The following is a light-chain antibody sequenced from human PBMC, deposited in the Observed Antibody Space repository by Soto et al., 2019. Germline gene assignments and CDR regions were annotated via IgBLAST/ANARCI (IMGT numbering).Light chain of an antibody. CDR1: QSISSY. V-gene: IGKV1-39*01. CDR3: QQSYSTPYT. Sequence: DIQMTQSPSSLSASVGDRVTITCRASQSISSYLNWYQQKPGKAPKLLIYAASSLQSGVPSRFSGSGSGTDFTLNISSLQPEDFATYYCQQSYSTPYTFGHGTQREIK. CDR2: AAS. J-gene: IGKJ2*01.